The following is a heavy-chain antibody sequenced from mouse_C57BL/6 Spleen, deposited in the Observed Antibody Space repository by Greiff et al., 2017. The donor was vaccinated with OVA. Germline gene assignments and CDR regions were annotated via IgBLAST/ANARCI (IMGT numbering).Heavy chain of an antibody. V-gene: IGHV1-82*01. Sequence: VPLQQSGPELVKPGASVKISCTASGYAFSSSWMNWVKQRPGKGLEWIGRIYPGDGDTNTNGKFTGKATLTADNSSSTAYIVLSSLTSEDSAVYFCATPIYYYGSSYGYFDVWGTGTTVTVSS. J-gene: IGHJ1*03. CDR2: IYPGDGDT. CDR1: GYAFSSSW. D-gene: IGHD1-1*01. CDR3: ATPIYYYGSSYGYFDV.